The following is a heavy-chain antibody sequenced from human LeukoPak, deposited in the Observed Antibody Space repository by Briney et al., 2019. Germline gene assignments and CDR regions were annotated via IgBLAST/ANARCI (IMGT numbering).Heavy chain of an antibody. D-gene: IGHD3-22*01. CDR1: GGSISSYY. CDR3: AREYYYDSSGYSVN. V-gene: IGHV4-59*01. J-gene: IGHJ4*02. Sequence: SETLSLTCTVSGGSISSYYWSWIRQPPGKGLEWIGYIYYSGSTNYNPSLKSRVTISVDTSKNQFSLKLSSVTAADTAVYYCAREYYYDSSGYSVNWGQGTLVTVSP. CDR2: IYYSGST.